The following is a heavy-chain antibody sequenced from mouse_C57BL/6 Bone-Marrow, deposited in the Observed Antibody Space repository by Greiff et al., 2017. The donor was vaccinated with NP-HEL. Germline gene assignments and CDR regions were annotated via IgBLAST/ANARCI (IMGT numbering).Heavy chain of an antibody. V-gene: IGHV1-26*01. J-gene: IGHJ2*01. Sequence: EVQLQQSGPELVKPGASVKISCKASGYTFTDYYMNWVKQSHGKSLEWIGDINPNNGGTSYNQKFKGKATLTVDKSSSTAYMELRSLTSEDSAVYYCARRNYYGHFDYWGQGTTLTVSS. CDR3: ARRNYYGHFDY. CDR1: GYTFTDYY. CDR2: INPNNGGT. D-gene: IGHD1-1*01.